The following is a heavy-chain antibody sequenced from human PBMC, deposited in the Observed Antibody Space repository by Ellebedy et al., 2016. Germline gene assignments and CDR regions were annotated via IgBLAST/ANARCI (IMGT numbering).Heavy chain of an antibody. J-gene: IGHJ3*01. CDR1: GGSVSSDF. CDR3: AKWNAGWNAFDV. CDR2: VFHTGAT. D-gene: IGHD1-1*01. Sequence: SETLSLTCNVSGGSVSSDFWNWIRRPPGTGLEWIGFVFHTGATYFNPSLKSQITMSLDTSKSQFSLRLTSVNAADTAVYYCAKWNAGWNAFDVWGQGTVVTVSS. V-gene: IGHV4-59*02.